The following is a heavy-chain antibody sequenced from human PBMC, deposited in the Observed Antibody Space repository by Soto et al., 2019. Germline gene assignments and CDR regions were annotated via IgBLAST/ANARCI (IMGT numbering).Heavy chain of an antibody. V-gene: IGHV4-39*02. J-gene: IGHJ4*02. CDR1: GGSINYNSYH. Sequence: QLQLQESSPGLVKPSETLSLTCSVSGGSINYNSYHWGWIRQPPGQGLEWIGSIFYTGTTFYNPSLESRVTMSVDTSKNSFSLHLTSVTAADTAVYFCARLVVVAPVANVWGQGTLVTVSS. D-gene: IGHD2-2*01. CDR2: IFYTGTT. CDR3: ARLVVVAPVANV.